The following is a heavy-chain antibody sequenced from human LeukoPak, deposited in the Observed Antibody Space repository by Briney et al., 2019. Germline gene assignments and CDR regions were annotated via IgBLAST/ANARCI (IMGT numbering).Heavy chain of an antibody. CDR3: AREGLNMVRGVIPKEAWGWFDP. Sequence: SETLSLTCTVSGGSISSGSYYWNWIRQPAGQGLEWIGRIYTSGSTNYNPSLKSRVTISVDTSKNQFSLKLSSVTAADTAVYYCAREGLNMVRGVIPKEAWGWFDPWGQGTLVTVSS. J-gene: IGHJ5*02. CDR2: IYTSGST. V-gene: IGHV4-61*02. D-gene: IGHD3-10*01. CDR1: GGSISSGSYY.